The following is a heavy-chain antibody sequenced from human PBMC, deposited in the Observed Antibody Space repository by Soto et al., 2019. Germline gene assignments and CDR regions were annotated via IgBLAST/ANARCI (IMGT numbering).Heavy chain of an antibody. D-gene: IGHD6-19*01. Sequence: QVQLQESGPGLVKPSQTLSLTCTVSGGSISSGGYYWSWIRQHPGKGLEWIGYIYYSGSTYYNPSLKSRVTRSVDTSKNQFSLKLSSVTAADTAVYYCAREYSSGPHYFDYWGQGTLVTVSS. CDR1: GGSISSGGYY. V-gene: IGHV4-31*03. CDR2: IYYSGST. J-gene: IGHJ4*02. CDR3: AREYSSGPHYFDY.